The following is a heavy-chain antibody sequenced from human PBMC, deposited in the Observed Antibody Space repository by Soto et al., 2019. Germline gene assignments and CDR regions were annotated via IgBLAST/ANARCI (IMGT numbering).Heavy chain of an antibody. V-gene: IGHV4-34*01. D-gene: IGHD4-17*01. CDR3: ARGGTVYYGGNSGGYDFDY. CDR1: GGSSSGYY. J-gene: IGHJ4*02. Sequence: RSLTCAVYGGSSSGYYWSWIRQPPGKGLEWIGEINHSGSTNYNPSLKSRVTISVDTSKNQFSLKLSSVTAADTAVYYCARGGTVYYGGNSGGYDFDYWGQGTLVTVSS. CDR2: INHSGST.